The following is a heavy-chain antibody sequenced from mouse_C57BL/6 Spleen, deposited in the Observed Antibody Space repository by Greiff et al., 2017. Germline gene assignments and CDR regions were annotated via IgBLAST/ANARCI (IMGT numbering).Heavy chain of an antibody. J-gene: IGHJ2*01. V-gene: IGHV6-3*01. Sequence: EVKLVESGGGLVQPGGSMKLSCVASGFTFSNYWMNWVRQSPEKGLEWVAQIRLKSDNYATHYAESVKGRFTISRDDSKSGVYLQMNNLRAEDTGIYYCTVYGSSYTSLYYFDYWGQGTTLTVSS. CDR1: GFTFSNYW. CDR2: IRLKSDNYAT. D-gene: IGHD1-1*01. CDR3: TVYGSSYTSLYYFDY.